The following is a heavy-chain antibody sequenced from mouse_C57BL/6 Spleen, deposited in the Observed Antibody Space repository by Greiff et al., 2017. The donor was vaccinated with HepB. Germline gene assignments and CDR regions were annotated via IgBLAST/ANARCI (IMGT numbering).Heavy chain of an antibody. V-gene: IGHV1-69*01. J-gene: IGHJ3*01. D-gene: IGHD2-4*01. CDR1: GYTFTNYW. CDR2: IDPSDGYT. Sequence: QVQLQQPGAELVMPGASGKLSCKASGYTFTNYWMHWVKQRPGQGLEWIGEIDPSDGYTNYNQKFKGKSTLTVDKSSSTAYMQLSSLTSEDSAVYYCSRSTMIRRAWFAYWGQGTLVTVSA. CDR3: SRSTMIRRAWFAY.